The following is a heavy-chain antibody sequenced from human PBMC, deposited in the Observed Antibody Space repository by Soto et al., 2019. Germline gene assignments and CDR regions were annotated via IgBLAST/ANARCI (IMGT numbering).Heavy chain of an antibody. Sequence: APVKVSCKASGYTFTSYGISWVRQAPGQGLEWMGWISAYNGNTNYAQKLQGRVTMTTDTSTSTAYMELRSLRSDDTAVYYCALQSYDILTGYWFDYWGQGTLVTVSS. J-gene: IGHJ4*02. CDR2: ISAYNGNT. D-gene: IGHD3-9*01. V-gene: IGHV1-18*01. CDR3: ALQSYDILTGYWFDY. CDR1: GYTFTSYG.